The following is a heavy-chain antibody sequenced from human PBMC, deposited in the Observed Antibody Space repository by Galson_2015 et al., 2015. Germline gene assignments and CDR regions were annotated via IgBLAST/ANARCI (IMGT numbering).Heavy chain of an antibody. Sequence: SLRLSCAASGFTFSSYAMTWVRQAPGKGLEWVSGISGSGDSTYYADSVKGRFTISRDNSKNTLYLQMNSLRAEDTAVYYCAKGLSWGAFDIGGQGTMVTVSS. CDR1: GFTFSSYA. J-gene: IGHJ3*02. CDR2: ISGSGDST. V-gene: IGHV3-23*01. CDR3: AKGLSWGAFDI. D-gene: IGHD3-16*01.